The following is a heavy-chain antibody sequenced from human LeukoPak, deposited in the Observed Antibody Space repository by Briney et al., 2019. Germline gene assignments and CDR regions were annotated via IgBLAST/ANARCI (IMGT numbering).Heavy chain of an antibody. J-gene: IGHJ3*02. D-gene: IGHD3-10*01. V-gene: IGHV4-38-2*01. CDR2: IYHSGST. CDR3: ARGDPYYYGSGSGGEAFDI. CDR1: GYSISSGYY. Sequence: PSETLSLTCAVSGYSISSGYYWGWIRQPPGKGLEWIGSIYHSGSTYYNLSLKSRVTISVDTSKNQFSLKLSSVTAADTAVYYCARGDPYYYGSGSGGEAFDIWGQGTMVTVSS.